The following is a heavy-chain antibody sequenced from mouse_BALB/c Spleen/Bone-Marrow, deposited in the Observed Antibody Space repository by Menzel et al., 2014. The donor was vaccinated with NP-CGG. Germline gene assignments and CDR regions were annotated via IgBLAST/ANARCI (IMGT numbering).Heavy chain of an antibody. CDR1: GFNIKDTY. D-gene: IGHD1-1*02. CDR3: ARLGSYGPSDAMDY. CDR2: IDPANGNT. Sequence: DVHLVESGAELVKPGASAKLSCTASGFNIKDTYMHWVKQRPEQGLEWIGRIDPANGNTKYDPKFQGKATITADTSSNTAYLQLSSLTSEDTAVYYCARLGSYGPSDAMDYWGQGTSVAVSS. J-gene: IGHJ4*01. V-gene: IGHV14-3*02.